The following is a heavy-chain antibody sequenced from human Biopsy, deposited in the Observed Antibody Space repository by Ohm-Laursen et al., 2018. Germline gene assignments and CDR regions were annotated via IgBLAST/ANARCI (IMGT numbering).Heavy chain of an antibody. Sequence: SETLSLTCAVNGESSSGYFWNWIRQPPGKGLEWIGEINQSGSTKYNPSLKRRATLSADSSNSQFSLRLTSVTAAVTAIYYCARGSGYFKLDVWGQGTTVTVSS. CDR3: ARGSGYFKLDV. V-gene: IGHV4-34*01. CDR2: INQSGST. D-gene: IGHD5-12*01. CDR1: GESSSGYF. J-gene: IGHJ6*02.